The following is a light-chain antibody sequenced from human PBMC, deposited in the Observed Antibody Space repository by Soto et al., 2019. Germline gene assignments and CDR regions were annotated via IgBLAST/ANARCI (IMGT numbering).Light chain of an antibody. CDR3: QQYGSSLSIT. CDR1: QSVSSNY. CDR2: GAS. J-gene: IGKJ5*01. V-gene: IGKV3-20*01. Sequence: EIVLTQSPGTLSLSPGERATLSCRASQSVSSNYFAWYQQKPGQAPRLLIHGASRRATGIPDRFSGSGSGTDFTLTISSLEPEDFAVYYCQQYGSSLSITFGQGTRLEMK.